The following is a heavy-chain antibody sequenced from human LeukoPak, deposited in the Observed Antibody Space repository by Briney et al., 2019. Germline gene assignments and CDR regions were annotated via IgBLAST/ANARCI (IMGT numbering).Heavy chain of an antibody. D-gene: IGHD3-9*01. J-gene: IGHJ4*02. CDR1: GGSISSYY. V-gene: IGHV4-59*01. CDR2: IYYSGST. CDR3: AKRSRGRDILTGYYKASEGKMQQAYYFDY. Sequence: PSETLSLTCTVSGGSISSYYWSWIRQPPGKGLEWIGYIYYSGSTNYNPSLKSRVTISVDTSKNQFSLKLSSVTAADTAVYYCAKRSRGRDILTGYYKASEGKMQQAYYFDYWGQGTLVTVSS.